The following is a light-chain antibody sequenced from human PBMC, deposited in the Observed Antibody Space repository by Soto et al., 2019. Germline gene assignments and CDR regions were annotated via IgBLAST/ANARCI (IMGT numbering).Light chain of an antibody. Sequence: QSVLTQPPSASGTPGQTVTISCSGSTSNIGTNYVYWYQQLPGTAPKLLIYRNNQRPSGVHDRFSGSTSGTSASLAISGLRSEDEADYYCAAWDDSLSGLVVFGGGTQLTVL. V-gene: IGLV1-47*01. CDR1: TSNIGTNY. CDR3: AAWDDSLSGLVV. J-gene: IGLJ2*01. CDR2: RNN.